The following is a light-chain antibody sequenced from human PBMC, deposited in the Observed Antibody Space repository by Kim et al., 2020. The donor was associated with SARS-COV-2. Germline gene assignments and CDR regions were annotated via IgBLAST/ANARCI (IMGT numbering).Light chain of an antibody. V-gene: IGLV10-54*01. CDR1: SNNIGNQG. J-gene: IGLJ3*02. CDR3: SAWDSSLGVWV. Sequence: QAGLTQPPSVSKGLRQTATLTCTGNSNNIGNQGAVWLQHHQGHPPKLLSYRNNNRPSGISERLSASRSGNTASLTITGLQPEDEADYDCSAWDSSLGVWVFGGGTQLTVL. CDR2: RNN.